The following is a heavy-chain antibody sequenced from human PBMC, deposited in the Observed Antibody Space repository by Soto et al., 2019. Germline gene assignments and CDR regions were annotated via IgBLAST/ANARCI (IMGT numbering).Heavy chain of an antibody. J-gene: IGHJ4*02. CDR2: ISSSGDYI. Sequence: PGGSLRLSCAASGFTLSDYTMNWVRQAPGKGLEWVSSISSSGDYIYYADSLKGRFTISRDSPKSSLYLQMNSLRAEDTAVYYCTRDRKGEPNGSGYGGKEPRVTVPS. CDR3: TRDRKGEPNGSGY. V-gene: IGHV3-21*01. CDR1: GFTLSDYT. D-gene: IGHD1-26*01.